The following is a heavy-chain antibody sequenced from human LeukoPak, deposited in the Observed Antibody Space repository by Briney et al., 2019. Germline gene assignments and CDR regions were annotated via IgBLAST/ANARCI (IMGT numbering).Heavy chain of an antibody. CDR1: GFTFSSYW. D-gene: IGHD3-16*01. Sequence: GGSLRLSCAASGFTFSSYWMHWVRQGPGKGLVWVSRISTDGSSTDYADSVKGRYTISRENAKNTLYLQMNSLRAEDTAVYYCARTRTLPIAGGFDTWGQGSLVTVSS. V-gene: IGHV3-74*01. CDR2: ISTDGSST. J-gene: IGHJ5*02. CDR3: ARTRTLPIAGGFDT.